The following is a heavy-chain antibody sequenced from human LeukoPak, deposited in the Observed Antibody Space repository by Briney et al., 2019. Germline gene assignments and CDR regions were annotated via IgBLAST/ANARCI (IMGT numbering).Heavy chain of an antibody. CDR2: IYYSGST. CDR1: GGSISSSSYY. V-gene: IGHV4-39*01. D-gene: IGHD3-22*01. J-gene: IGHJ6*03. CDR3: ARTSAGYDSSGHPSYYYMDV. Sequence: SETLSLTCTVSGGSISSSSYYWGWIRQPPGKGLEWIGSIYYSGSTYYNPSLKSRVTISVDTSKNQFSLKLSSVTAADTAVYYCARTSAGYDSSGHPSYYYMDVWGKGTTVTVSS.